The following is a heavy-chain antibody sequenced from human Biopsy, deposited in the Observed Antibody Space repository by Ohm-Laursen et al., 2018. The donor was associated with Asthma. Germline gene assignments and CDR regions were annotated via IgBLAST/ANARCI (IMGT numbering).Heavy chain of an antibody. Sequence: TLSLTCTVSGASIKTDDHYWSWLRQPPGKGLEWFGFIHYSGSTSYNPSLKGGVTISVDTSKNQFSLKLSSVTAADTTVYYCARASVAASSNWFDPWGQGTLVTVSS. CDR2: IHYSGST. D-gene: IGHD6-19*01. V-gene: IGHV4-30-4*01. CDR1: GASIKTDDHY. CDR3: ARASVAASSNWFDP. J-gene: IGHJ5*02.